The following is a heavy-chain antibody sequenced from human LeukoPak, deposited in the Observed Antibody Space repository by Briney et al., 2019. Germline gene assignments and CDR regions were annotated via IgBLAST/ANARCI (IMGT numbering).Heavy chain of an antibody. Sequence: ASVKVSCKASGYSFTTYHIHWVRQAPGQGLEWMGIIKDSGTTIYPQKFQGRVTMTRDTSTSTVYMEVSSLRSDDTAVYYCAREVGRRYCSSTSCHPSDYYYYGMDVWGQGTTVTVSS. CDR2: IKDSGTT. V-gene: IGHV1-46*01. J-gene: IGHJ6*02. CDR1: GYSFTTYH. CDR3: AREVGRRYCSSTSCHPSDYYYYGMDV. D-gene: IGHD2-2*01.